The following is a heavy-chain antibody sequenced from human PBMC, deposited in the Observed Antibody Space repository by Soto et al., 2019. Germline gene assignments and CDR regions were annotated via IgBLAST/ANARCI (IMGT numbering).Heavy chain of an antibody. CDR1: GFTFSSYA. CDR3: AKDPKVVDEYYYGSGSYYYGYYFDY. J-gene: IGHJ4*02. V-gene: IGHV3-23*01. D-gene: IGHD3-10*01. Sequence: GGSLRLSCAASGFTFSSYAMSWVRQAPGKGLEWVSAISGSGGSTYYADSVKGRFTISRDNSKNTLYLQMNSLRAEDTAVYYCAKDPKVVDEYYYGSGSYYYGYYFDYWGQGTLVTVSS. CDR2: ISGSGGST.